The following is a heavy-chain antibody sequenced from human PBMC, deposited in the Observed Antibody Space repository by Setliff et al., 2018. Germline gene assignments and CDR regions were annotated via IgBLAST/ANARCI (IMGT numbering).Heavy chain of an antibody. CDR1: GYNFITTG. Sequence: ASVKVSCKTSGYNFITTGIIWMRQAPGQGLEWMGWINTNTGNPSYAQGFTGRFVFSLDTSVSTAYLQISSLKAEDTAIYYCARGSRFGTIVYRGDYYLDVWGKGTTVTVSS. V-gene: IGHV7-4-1*02. D-gene: IGHD3-10*01. J-gene: IGHJ6*03. CDR3: ARGSRFGTIVYRGDYYLDV. CDR2: INTNTGNP.